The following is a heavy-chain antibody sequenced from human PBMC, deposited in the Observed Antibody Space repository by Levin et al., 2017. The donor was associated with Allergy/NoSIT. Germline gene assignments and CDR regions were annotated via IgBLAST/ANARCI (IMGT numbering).Heavy chain of an antibody. CDR1: GYTFINYG. V-gene: IGHV1-18*01. J-gene: IGHJ4*02. CDR3: ARDAVVYLTASLPGDY. Sequence: GASVKVSCKASGYTFINYGISWVRQAPGQGLEWMGWISAYNGNKNFAQKLQGRVTMTTDTSTTTAYMELRSLRSDDTAVYYCARDAVVYLTASLPGDYWGQGTLVTVSS. CDR2: ISAYNGNK. D-gene: IGHD2-21*02.